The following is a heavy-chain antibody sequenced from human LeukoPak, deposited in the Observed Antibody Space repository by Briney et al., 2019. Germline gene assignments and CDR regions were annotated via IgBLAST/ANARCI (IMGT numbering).Heavy chain of an antibody. D-gene: IGHD1-26*01. V-gene: IGHV1-69*13. Sequence: LWASVKVSCTTSGGTFSSFAVNWVRQAPGQGLEWMGGIIPNFGTTTYTQKLQGRVTITADVTTNTVQMERTSLKSEDTAVYYCARDGRAISWGQGTLVTVSS. CDR2: IIPNFGTT. CDR1: GGTFSSFA. J-gene: IGHJ5*02. CDR3: ARDGRAIS.